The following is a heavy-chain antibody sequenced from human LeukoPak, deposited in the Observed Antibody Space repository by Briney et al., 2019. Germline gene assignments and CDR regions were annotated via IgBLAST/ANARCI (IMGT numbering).Heavy chain of an antibody. CDR2: ISSNSGIK. J-gene: IGHJ4*02. CDR3: AKSFKWEPSLWDY. D-gene: IGHD1-26*01. Sequence: GGSLRLSCAASGFTFSDYYMSWIRQAPGKGLEWVSDISSNSGIKSYADSVKGRFTISRDNAKNSLYLQMNSLRAEDTAVYYCAKSFKWEPSLWDYWGQGTLVTVSS. V-gene: IGHV3-11*04. CDR1: GFTFSDYY.